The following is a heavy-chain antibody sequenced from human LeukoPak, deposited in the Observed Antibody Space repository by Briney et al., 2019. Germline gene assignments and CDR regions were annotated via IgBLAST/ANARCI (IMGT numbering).Heavy chain of an antibody. CDR1: GGSISSSSYY. J-gene: IGHJ2*01. Sequence: SETLSLTCTVSGGSISSSSYYWGWIRQPPGKGLEWIGSIYYSGSTYYNPSLKSRVTISVDTSKNQFSLKLSSVTAADTAVYYCARHVIAVAGNRWYFDLWGRGTLVTVSS. D-gene: IGHD6-19*01. CDR2: IYYSGST. CDR3: ARHVIAVAGNRWYFDL. V-gene: IGHV4-39*01.